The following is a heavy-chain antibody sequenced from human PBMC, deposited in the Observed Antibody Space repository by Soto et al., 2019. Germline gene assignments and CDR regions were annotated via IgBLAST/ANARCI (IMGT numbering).Heavy chain of an antibody. CDR2: INPSGGST. CDR3: ARDFRFLERDYYYYGMDV. J-gene: IGHJ6*02. V-gene: IGHV1-46*01. D-gene: IGHD3-3*01. CDR1: GYTFTSYY. Sequence: RASVKVSCKASGYTFTSYYMHWVRQAPGQGLEWMGIINPSGGSTSYAQKFQGRVTMTRDTSTSTVYMELSSLRSEDTAVYYCARDFRFLERDYYYYGMDVWGQGTTVTVSS.